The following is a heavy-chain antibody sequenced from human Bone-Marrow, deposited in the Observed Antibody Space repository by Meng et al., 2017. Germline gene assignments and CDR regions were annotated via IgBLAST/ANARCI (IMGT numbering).Heavy chain of an antibody. CDR3: ARQGSIASAGEFDP. Sequence: GESLKIACKGSGYPFTSYWIGWVRQMPGKGLEWMVIIYPGDSDTRYSPSFQGQVTISADKSIDTAYLQWSSLKASDTAMYYCARQGSIASAGEFDPWGQGTLVTVSS. CDR2: IYPGDSDT. V-gene: IGHV5-51*01. D-gene: IGHD6-13*01. J-gene: IGHJ5*02. CDR1: GYPFTSYW.